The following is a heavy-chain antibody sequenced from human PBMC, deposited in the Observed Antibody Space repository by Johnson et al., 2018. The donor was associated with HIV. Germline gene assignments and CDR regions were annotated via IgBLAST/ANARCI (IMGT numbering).Heavy chain of an antibody. CDR3: ARALPYSSSHTDAFDI. J-gene: IGHJ3*02. CDR2: ISYDGSNK. D-gene: IGHD6-6*01. V-gene: IGHV3-30*03. CDR1: GFTFSDYG. Sequence: VLLLESGGGVVQPGRSLRLSCAVSGFTFSDYGMHWVRQAPGKGLEWVAVISYDGSNKYYADSVKGRFTISRDNAKNSLYLQMNSLRAEDTALYYCARALPYSSSHTDAFDIWGQGTMVTVSS.